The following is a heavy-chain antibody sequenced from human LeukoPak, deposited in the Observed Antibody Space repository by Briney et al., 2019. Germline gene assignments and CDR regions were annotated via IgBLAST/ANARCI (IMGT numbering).Heavy chain of an antibody. CDR1: GYTFTGYY. CDR2: INPNSGGT. J-gene: IGHJ6*03. V-gene: IGHV1-2*02. D-gene: IGHD2-2*01. CDR3: SKQGGPDCSNSNCYYYYYIDV. Sequence: GASVKVSCKASGYTFTGYYMHWVRQAPGQGLEWMGWINPNSGGTNYAQKFQGRVTMTRDTAISTAYMELSRLRSDDTALYSCSKQGGPDCSNSNCYYYYYIDVWGKGTTVTVSS.